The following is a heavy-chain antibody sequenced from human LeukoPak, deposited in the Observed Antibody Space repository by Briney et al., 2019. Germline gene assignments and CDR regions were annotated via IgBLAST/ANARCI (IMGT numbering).Heavy chain of an antibody. CDR2: SRNKAKSYTT. CDR3: VRVGSVSGSDYLDY. D-gene: IGHD6-19*01. V-gene: IGHV3-72*01. CDR1: GFTFSDHF. Sequence: GGSLRLSCAVSGFTFSDHFLDWVRQAPGEGLEWVSRSRNKAKSYTTEYAASVKGRFTISRDDSKNSLYLQMNSLETEDTAVYYCVRVGSVSGSDYLDYWGQGTLVTVSS. J-gene: IGHJ4*02.